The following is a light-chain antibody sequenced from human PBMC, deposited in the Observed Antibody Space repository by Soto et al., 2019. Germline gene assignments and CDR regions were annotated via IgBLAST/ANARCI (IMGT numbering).Light chain of an antibody. V-gene: IGKV4-1*01. Sequence: DIVMTQSPDSLAVSLGERPTINCESSQSVLYSSDNKNYLAWYQQKPGQPPKLLIYWASTRDSGVPDRFSGSGSGADFTLTISSLQAEDVAVYYCQQYYTTLTFGGGTRVEIK. J-gene: IGKJ4*01. CDR3: QQYYTTLT. CDR2: WAS. CDR1: QSVLYSSDNKNY.